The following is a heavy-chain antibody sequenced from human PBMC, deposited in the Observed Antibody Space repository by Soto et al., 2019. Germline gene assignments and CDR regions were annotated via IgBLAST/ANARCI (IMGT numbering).Heavy chain of an antibody. CDR1: GFTFSSRA. V-gene: IGHV3-23*01. CDR3: AKLTYSDLWSSSNDS. Sequence: PGGSLRLSCAASGFTFSSRAMSWVRQAPGKGLDWVSIISASGDNTYYADSVKGRFTISRDNSKNTLYLQVNSLRAEDTAVYYCAKLTYSDLWSSSNDSLGQGALVTVSS. J-gene: IGHJ4*02. D-gene: IGHD3-3*01. CDR2: ISASGDNT.